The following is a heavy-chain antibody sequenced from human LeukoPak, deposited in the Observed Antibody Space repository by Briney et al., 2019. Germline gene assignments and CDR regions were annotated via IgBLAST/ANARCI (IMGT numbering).Heavy chain of an antibody. Sequence: SGPTLTLPTPPLTLTYTFSGVSLRTSGVCVSWIRHPPGKGLEWLARVDWDDDKYYNTSLKSRLNISNDTSKSQVVRKMTNLDTVEPATYYCLRYNYFDSSGYFFDKWDQGTLVTVSS. CDR2: VDWDDDK. V-gene: IGHV2-70*11. CDR1: GVSLRTSGVC. CDR3: LRYNYFDSSGYFFDK. D-gene: IGHD3-22*01. J-gene: IGHJ4*02.